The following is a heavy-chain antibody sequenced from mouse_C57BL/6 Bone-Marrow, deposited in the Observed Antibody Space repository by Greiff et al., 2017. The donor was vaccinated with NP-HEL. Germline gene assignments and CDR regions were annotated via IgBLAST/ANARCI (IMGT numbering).Heavy chain of an antibody. J-gene: IGHJ1*03. V-gene: IGHV2-2*01. D-gene: IGHD1-1*01. Sequence: VQLVESGPGLVQPSQSLSITCTVSGFSLTSYGVHWVRQSPGKGLEWLGVIWSGGSTDYNAAFISRLSISKDNSKSQVFFKMNSLQADDTAIYYCARRGKHGSDWYFDVWGTGTTVTVSS. CDR3: ARRGKHGSDWYFDV. CDR2: IWSGGST. CDR1: GFSLTSYG.